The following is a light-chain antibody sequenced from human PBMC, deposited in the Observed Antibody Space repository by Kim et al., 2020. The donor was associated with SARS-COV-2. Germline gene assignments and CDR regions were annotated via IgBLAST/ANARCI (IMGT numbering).Light chain of an antibody. CDR2: GNI. CDR1: SSNIVAGFD. Sequence: QSVLTQPPSVSGAPGQRVTISCTGSSSNIVAGFDVHWYQQLPGTAPKLLIYGNINRPSGVPDRFSGSKSGTSASLAITGLQAEDEADYYCQSYDSSLSGWVFGGGTQLTVL. CDR3: QSYDSSLSGWV. V-gene: IGLV1-40*01. J-gene: IGLJ3*02.